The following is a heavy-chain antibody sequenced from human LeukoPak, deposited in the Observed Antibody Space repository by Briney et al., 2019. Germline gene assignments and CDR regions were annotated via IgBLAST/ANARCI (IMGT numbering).Heavy chain of an antibody. J-gene: IGHJ4*02. CDR3: ARANPDFLTGYLAY. Sequence: SGGSLRLSCAASGFTFSSYWMSWVRQAPGKGLEWVANIRQDGTEKDYVDSVKGRFTISRDNAKNSLYLQMNSLRAEDTAVYYCARANPDFLTGYLAYWGQGTLVTVSS. CDR2: IRQDGTEK. V-gene: IGHV3-7*03. CDR1: GFTFSSYW. D-gene: IGHD3-9*01.